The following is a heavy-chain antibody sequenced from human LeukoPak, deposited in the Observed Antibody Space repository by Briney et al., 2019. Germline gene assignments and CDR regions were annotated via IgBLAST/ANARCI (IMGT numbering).Heavy chain of an antibody. V-gene: IGHV3-33*01. Sequence: GGSLRLSCAASGFTFSSYGMHWVRQAPGKGLEWVAVIWYDGSNKYYADSVKGRFTISRDNSKNTLYLQMNSLRAEDTAVYYCAREYSYGPFDYWGQGTLVTVSS. D-gene: IGHD5-18*01. CDR1: GFTFSSYG. CDR3: AREYSYGPFDY. J-gene: IGHJ4*02. CDR2: IWYDGSNK.